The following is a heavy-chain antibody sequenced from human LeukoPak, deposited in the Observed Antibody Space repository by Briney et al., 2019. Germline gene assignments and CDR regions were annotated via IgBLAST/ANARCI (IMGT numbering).Heavy chain of an antibody. CDR1: GYTFTNYH. Sequence: ASVKVSCKASGYTFTNYHIHWVRQAPGQGLEWMGIINPSGGSTSYAQKFQGRVTMTRDMSTSTVYMELSSLRSEDTAVYYCAAQVLRYFDWSGENYYFDYWGQGTLVTVSS. CDR2: INPSGGST. D-gene: IGHD3-9*01. CDR3: AAQVLRYFDWSGENYYFDY. V-gene: IGHV1-46*01. J-gene: IGHJ4*02.